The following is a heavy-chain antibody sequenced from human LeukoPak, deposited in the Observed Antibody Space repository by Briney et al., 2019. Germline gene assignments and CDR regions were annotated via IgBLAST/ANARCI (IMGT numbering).Heavy chain of an antibody. CDR3: ASLYSSDASDY. CDR2: INPNTGGT. J-gene: IGHJ4*02. Sequence: ASVKVSCKASGSTFTGYYIHWVRQAPGQGLEWMGWINPNTGGTNYAQKFQGRVTMTRDTSISTGYMELSRLRSDDTAVYYCASLYSSDASDYWGQGTLVTVSS. V-gene: IGHV1-2*02. CDR1: GSTFTGYY. D-gene: IGHD6-19*01.